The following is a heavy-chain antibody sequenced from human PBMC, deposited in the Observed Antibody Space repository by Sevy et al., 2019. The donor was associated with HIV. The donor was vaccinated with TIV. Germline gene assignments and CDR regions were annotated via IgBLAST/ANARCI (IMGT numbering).Heavy chain of an antibody. CDR3: ARLGELKYFDY. CDR2: IKQDGSEK. J-gene: IGHJ4*02. Sequence: GGSLRLSCAASGFTFSSYWMSWVRQAPGKGLEWVANIKQDGSEKYYVDSVKGRFTISRDNAKNSLYLQMNSLGAEDTAVYYCARLGELKYFDYWGQGTLVTVSS. V-gene: IGHV3-7*01. D-gene: IGHD1-26*01. CDR1: GFTFSSYW.